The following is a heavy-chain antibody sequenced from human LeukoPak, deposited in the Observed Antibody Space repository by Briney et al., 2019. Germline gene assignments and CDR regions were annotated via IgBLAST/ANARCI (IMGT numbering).Heavy chain of an antibody. CDR1: GYNFIGYY. Sequence: ASVKVSCKASGYNFIGYYIHWVRQAPGQGLEWMGWVSSDSGATNYAQNFQGRVTMTRDTSISTAYMELSSLRSDDTAVYYCAREEAFGETFDYWGQGTLVTVSS. V-gene: IGHV1-2*02. J-gene: IGHJ4*02. CDR2: VSSDSGAT. D-gene: IGHD3-10*01. CDR3: AREEAFGETFDY.